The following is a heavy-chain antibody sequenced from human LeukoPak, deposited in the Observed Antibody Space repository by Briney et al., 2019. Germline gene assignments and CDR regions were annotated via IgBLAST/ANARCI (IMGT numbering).Heavy chain of an antibody. CDR3: ARALLGYYGSGTYSV. Sequence: SEALSLTCAVYGGSFSGYYWSWIRQPPGKGLEWIGEINHSGSTNYNPSLKSRVTISVDTSKNQFSLKLSSVTAADTAVYYCARALLGYYGSGTYSVWGKGTTVTVSS. J-gene: IGHJ6*04. CDR1: GGSFSGYY. V-gene: IGHV4-34*01. CDR2: INHSGST. D-gene: IGHD3-10*01.